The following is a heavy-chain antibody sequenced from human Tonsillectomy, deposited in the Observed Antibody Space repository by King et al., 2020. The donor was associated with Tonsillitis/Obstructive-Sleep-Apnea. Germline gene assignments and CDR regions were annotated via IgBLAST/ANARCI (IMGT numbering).Heavy chain of an antibody. CDR2: INSDGITT. CDR1: GFAFSSYW. D-gene: IGHD2-15*01. V-gene: IGHV3-74*01. Sequence: VQLVESGGGLVQPGGSLRLSCAASGFAFSSYWMHWVRQPPGKGLVWVSRINSDGITTSYADSVKGRVTISRDNAKNTLYLQMNSLRADDTAVYYCAREDIVSSEAFGIWGQGTMVTVSS. CDR3: AREDIVSSEAFGI. J-gene: IGHJ3*02.